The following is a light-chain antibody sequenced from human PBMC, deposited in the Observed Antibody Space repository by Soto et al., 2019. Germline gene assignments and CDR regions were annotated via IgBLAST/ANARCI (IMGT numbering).Light chain of an antibody. CDR2: KDN. Sequence: SYELTQPPSVSVSPGQTATITCSGDKLGDKYACWYQQKPGQSPMLIIYKDNKRPSGIPGRFSGSNSENTATLTISGAQAIDEAEYYCQAWDRGTLVVFGGGTKLTVL. J-gene: IGLJ2*01. CDR1: KLGDKY. CDR3: QAWDRGTLVV. V-gene: IGLV3-1*01.